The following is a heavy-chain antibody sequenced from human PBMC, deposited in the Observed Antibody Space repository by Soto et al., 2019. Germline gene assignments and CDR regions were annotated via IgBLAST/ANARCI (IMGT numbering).Heavy chain of an antibody. Sequence: QVQLVQSGAEVKKPGASVKVSCKASGYTFTSYGISWVRQAPGQGLEWMGWISAYNGNTNYAQKLQGRGTMTTDTTTRTAYMGLRSLRSDDTAVYYCARDRGPPTTVVTPDYYYGMDVWGQGTTVTVSS. V-gene: IGHV1-18*01. CDR3: ARDRGPPTTVVTPDYYYGMDV. CDR2: ISAYNGNT. CDR1: GYTFTSYG. J-gene: IGHJ6*02. D-gene: IGHD4-17*01.